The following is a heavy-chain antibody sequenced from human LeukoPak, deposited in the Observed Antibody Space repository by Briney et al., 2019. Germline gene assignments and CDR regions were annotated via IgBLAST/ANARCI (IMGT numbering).Heavy chain of an antibody. Sequence: ASETLSLTCTISGGSFSSGDDHWGWIRQHPGKGLEWIGYMYGGGTTKYNPSLRSRVTLSVDTSKNQFYLKLMSVTVADTTLYFCARVLGGESGRVPKGYFDSWCEGTLVTVSS. V-gene: IGHV4-31*03. CDR1: GGSFSSGDDH. CDR2: MYGGGTT. D-gene: IGHD4-23*01. CDR3: ARVLGGESGRVPKGYFDS. J-gene: IGHJ4*02.